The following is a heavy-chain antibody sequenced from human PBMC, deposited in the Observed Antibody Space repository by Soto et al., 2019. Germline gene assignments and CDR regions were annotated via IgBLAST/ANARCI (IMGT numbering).Heavy chain of an antibody. V-gene: IGHV3-30*18. CDR3: AKEESATVDY. Sequence: QVQLVESGGVVVQPGRSLRLSCEASGFTFSTYAMHWVRQAPGKGLEWVAVISYDGSNKYYADSVKGRFTISRDNSKNALYLHMNSLGAEDTAVYYCAKEESATVDYVGQGTLVTVSS. CDR1: GFTFSTYA. CDR2: ISYDGSNK. J-gene: IGHJ4*02.